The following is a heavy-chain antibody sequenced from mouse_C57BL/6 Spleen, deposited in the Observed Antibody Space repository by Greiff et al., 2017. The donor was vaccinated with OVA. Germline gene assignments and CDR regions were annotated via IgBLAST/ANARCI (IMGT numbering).Heavy chain of an antibody. Sequence: VKLMESGPGLVQPSQSLSITCTVSGFSLTSYGVHWVRQSPGKGLEWLGVIWSGGSTDYNAAFISRLSISKDNSKSQVFFKMNSLQADDTAIYYCARKYWGQAYYYAMDYWGQGTSVTVSS. D-gene: IGHD3-3*01. V-gene: IGHV2-2*01. CDR1: GFSLTSYG. CDR2: IWSGGST. CDR3: ARKYWGQAYYYAMDY. J-gene: IGHJ4*01.